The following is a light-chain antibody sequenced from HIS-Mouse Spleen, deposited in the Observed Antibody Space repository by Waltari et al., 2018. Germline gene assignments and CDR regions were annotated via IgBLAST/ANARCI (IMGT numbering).Light chain of an antibody. V-gene: IGKV3-15*01. Sequence: EIVMTQSPATLSVSPGERATLSCRASQSVSSNLAWYQQKPGQAPRLLIYGASTRATGIQARFSGSGSGTEFTLTISSLQSEDFAVYYCQQYNNWPPYTFGQGTKLEIK. J-gene: IGKJ2*01. CDR1: QSVSSN. CDR3: QQYNNWPPYT. CDR2: GAS.